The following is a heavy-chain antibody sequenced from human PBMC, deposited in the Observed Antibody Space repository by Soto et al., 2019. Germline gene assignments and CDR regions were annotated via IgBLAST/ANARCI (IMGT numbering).Heavy chain of an antibody. V-gene: IGHV3-74*03. Sequence: EVQLVESGGALVQPGGSLRLSCAASGFTFSSYWMHWVRQAPGKGLVWVSRINTDGTSPKYADSVKGRFTISRDNGKKTLYLQMNSLRDEDTAVYYCARRWEYYYMDGWGKGTTVTVSS. CDR1: GFTFSSYW. CDR3: ARRWEYYYMDG. CDR2: INTDGTSP. J-gene: IGHJ6*03. D-gene: IGHD1-26*01.